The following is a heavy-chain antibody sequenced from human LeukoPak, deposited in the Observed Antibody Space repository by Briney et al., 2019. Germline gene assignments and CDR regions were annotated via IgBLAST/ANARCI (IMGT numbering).Heavy chain of an antibody. J-gene: IGHJ4*02. CDR3: QSESYYGSGSYYSYDY. V-gene: IGHV3-7*01. CDR2: IKQDGSEK. CDR1: GFTFSSYW. D-gene: IGHD3-10*01. Sequence: GGSLRLSCAASGFTFSSYWMSWVRQAPGKGLEWVANIKQDGSEKYYVDSVKGRFIISRDNAKNSLYLQMNSLRAEDTAVYYCQSESYYGSGSYYSYDYWGQGTLVIVSS.